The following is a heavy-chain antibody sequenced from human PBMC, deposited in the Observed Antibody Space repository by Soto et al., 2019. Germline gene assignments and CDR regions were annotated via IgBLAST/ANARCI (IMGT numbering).Heavy chain of an antibody. CDR3: AKLIAAAGVTYFQH. CDR2: IYYSGST. J-gene: IGHJ1*01. Sequence: QLQLQESGPGLVKPSETLSLTCTVSGGSISSSSYYWGWIRQPPGKGLEWIGSIYYSGSTYYNPSLKSRVTISVDTSKNQFSLKLSSVTAADTAVYYCAKLIAAAGVTYFQHWGQGTLVTVSS. D-gene: IGHD6-13*01. V-gene: IGHV4-39*01. CDR1: GGSISSSSYY.